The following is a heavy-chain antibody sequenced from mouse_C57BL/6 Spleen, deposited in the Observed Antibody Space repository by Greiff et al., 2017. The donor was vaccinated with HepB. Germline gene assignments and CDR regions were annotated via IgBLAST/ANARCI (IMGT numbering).Heavy chain of an antibody. Sequence: EVKLEESGGGLVKPGGSLKLSCAASGFTFSDYGMHWVRQAPEKGLEWVAYISSGSSTIYYADTVKGRFTISRDNAKNTLFLQMTSLRSEDTAMYYCARGYYGSSYVAWFAYWGQGTLVTVSA. J-gene: IGHJ3*01. CDR1: GFTFSDYG. CDR2: ISSGSSTI. CDR3: ARGYYGSSYVAWFAY. V-gene: IGHV5-17*01. D-gene: IGHD1-1*01.